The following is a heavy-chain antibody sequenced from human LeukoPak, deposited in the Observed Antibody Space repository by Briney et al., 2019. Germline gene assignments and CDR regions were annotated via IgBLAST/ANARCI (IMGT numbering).Heavy chain of an antibody. CDR1: GFTFSSYG. V-gene: IGHV3-33*06. CDR3: AKGAPKNYYMDV. Sequence: GGSLRLSCAASGFTFSSYGMHWVRQAPGKGLEWVAVIWYDGSNKYYADSVKGRFTISRDNSKNTLYLQMNSLRAEDTAVYYCAKGAPKNYYMDVWGKGTTVTVSS. CDR2: IWYDGSNK. J-gene: IGHJ6*03.